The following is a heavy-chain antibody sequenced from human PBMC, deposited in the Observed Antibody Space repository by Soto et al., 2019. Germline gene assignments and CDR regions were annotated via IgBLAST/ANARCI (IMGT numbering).Heavy chain of an antibody. Sequence: PSETLSLTCTVSGGSISSSSYYWGWIRQPPGKGLEWIGSIYYSGSTYYNPSLKSRVTISVDTSKNQFSLKLSSVTAADTAVYYCARQDITMVRGVDYWGQGTLVTVSS. J-gene: IGHJ4*02. CDR2: IYYSGST. D-gene: IGHD3-10*01. CDR1: GGSISSSSYY. V-gene: IGHV4-39*01. CDR3: ARQDITMVRGVDY.